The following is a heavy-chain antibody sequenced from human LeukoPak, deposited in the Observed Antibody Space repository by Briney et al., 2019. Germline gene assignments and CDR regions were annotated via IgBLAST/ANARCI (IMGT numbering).Heavy chain of an antibody. CDR2: IYHSGST. J-gene: IGHJ4*02. Sequence: SETLSLTCAVSGYSISSGYYWGWIRQPPGKGLGWIGSIYHSGSTYYNPSLKSRVTISVDTSKNQFSLKLSSVTAADTAVYYCATLTHYYDDRQPDYWGQGTLVTVSS. CDR3: ATLTHYYDDRQPDY. V-gene: IGHV4-38-2*01. CDR1: GYSISSGYY. D-gene: IGHD3-22*01.